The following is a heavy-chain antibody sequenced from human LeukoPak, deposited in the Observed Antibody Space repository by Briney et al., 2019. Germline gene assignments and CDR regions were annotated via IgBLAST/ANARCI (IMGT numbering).Heavy chain of an antibody. CDR3: AKEANSVDL. V-gene: IGHV1-46*01. Sequence: ASVKVSCKASGYTFINYYMHWVRQAPGQGLEWMGLIHPGGSSPTYAQKFQGRVTMTTDTSTDTLYMELNSLRSEDTAVYYCAKEANSVDLWGQGTLVTVSS. CDR1: GYTFINYY. CDR2: IHPGGSSP. J-gene: IGHJ5*02.